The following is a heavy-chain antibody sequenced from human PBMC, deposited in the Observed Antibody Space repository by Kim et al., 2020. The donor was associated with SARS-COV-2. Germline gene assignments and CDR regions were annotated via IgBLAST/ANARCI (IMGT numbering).Heavy chain of an antibody. CDR3: AKVPRVGGVIGVY. J-gene: IGHJ4*02. Sequence: GGSLRLSCAASGFTFSSYAMSWVRQAPGKGLEWVSAISGSGGSTYYADSVRGRFTISRDNSKNTLYLQMNSLRAEDTAVYYCAKVPRVGGVIGVYWGQGTLVTVSS. V-gene: IGHV3-23*01. CDR2: ISGSGGST. CDR1: GFTFSSYA. D-gene: IGHD3-16*02.